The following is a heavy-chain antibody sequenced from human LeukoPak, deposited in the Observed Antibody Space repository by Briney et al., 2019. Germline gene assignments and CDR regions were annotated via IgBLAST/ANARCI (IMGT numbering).Heavy chain of an antibody. J-gene: IGHJ4*02. CDR3: ARMAAVAMVLDY. D-gene: IGHD5-18*01. CDR1: GFTFNIFE. CDR2: VSGSGAEI. V-gene: IGHV3-48*03. Sequence: GGSLRLSCAASGFTFNIFEMNWVRQAPGKGLEWISYVSGSGAEIHYGDSVKGRFTISRDNAKSSLYLQMNSLRAEDTAVYYCARMAAVAMVLDYWGQGTLVTVSS.